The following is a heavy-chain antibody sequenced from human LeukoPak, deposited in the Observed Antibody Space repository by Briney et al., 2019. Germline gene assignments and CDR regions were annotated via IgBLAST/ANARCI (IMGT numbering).Heavy chain of an antibody. CDR2: MNPNSGNT. Sequence: ASVKVSCKASGYTFTSYDINWVRQATGQGLEWMGWMNPNSGNTGYAQKFQGRVIMTRNTSISTAYMELSSLRSEDTAVYYCARLSFSSSWYGSYYYYMDVWGKGTTVTVSS. CDR3: ARLSFSSSWYGSYYYYMDV. CDR1: GYTFTSYD. V-gene: IGHV1-8*01. D-gene: IGHD6-13*01. J-gene: IGHJ6*03.